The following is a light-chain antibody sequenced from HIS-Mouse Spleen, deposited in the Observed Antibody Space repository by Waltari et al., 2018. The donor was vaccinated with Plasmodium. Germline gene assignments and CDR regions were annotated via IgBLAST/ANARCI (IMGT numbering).Light chain of an antibody. Sequence: EIVMTQSPATLYVSPGERATLSCTASQRVSSNLAWYKQKPGQAPRLLIYGASTRATGIPARFSGSGSGTEFTLTISSLQSEDFAVYYCQQYNNWSFTFGPGTKVDIK. CDR1: QRVSSN. J-gene: IGKJ3*01. CDR3: QQYNNWSFT. V-gene: IGKV3-15*01. CDR2: GAS.